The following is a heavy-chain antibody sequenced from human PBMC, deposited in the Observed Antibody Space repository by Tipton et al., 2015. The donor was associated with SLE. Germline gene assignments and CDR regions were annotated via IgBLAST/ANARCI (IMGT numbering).Heavy chain of an antibody. V-gene: IGHV3-30*04. CDR1: GFTFSSYA. CDR2: IWYDGSIK. CDR3: AKETLVGGSWGYGALDV. D-gene: IGHD4/OR15-4a*01. J-gene: IGHJ6*02. Sequence: SLRLSCAASGFTFSSYAMHWVRQAPGKGLEWVAVIWYDGSIKNYADSVRGRFTISRDSSKNTLYLQVNSLRPEDTAVYYCAKETLVGGSWGYGALDVWGQGTTVIVSS.